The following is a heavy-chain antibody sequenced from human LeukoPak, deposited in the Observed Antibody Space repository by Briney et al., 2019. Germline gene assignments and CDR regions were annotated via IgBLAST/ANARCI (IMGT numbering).Heavy chain of an antibody. Sequence: HPGGSLRLSCAASGFTFSSYWMSWVRQAPGKGLEWVANIKQDGSEKYYVDSVKGRFTISRDNAKNSLYLQMNSLRAEDTAVYYCASTFGGVVIIDDAFDIWGQGTMVTVSS. D-gene: IGHD3-3*01. CDR3: ASTFGGVVIIDDAFDI. CDR1: GFTFSSYW. J-gene: IGHJ3*02. CDR2: IKQDGSEK. V-gene: IGHV3-7*01.